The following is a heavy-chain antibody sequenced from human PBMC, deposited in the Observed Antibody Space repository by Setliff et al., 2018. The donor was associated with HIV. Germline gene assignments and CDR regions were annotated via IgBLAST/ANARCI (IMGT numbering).Heavy chain of an antibody. J-gene: IGHJ6*02. Sequence: PSETLSLTCTVSGGSISTSNWWGWIRQTPGKGLEWIGYIYYSGSTNYNPSLKSRVTISLDTSRNQFSLKLGSVTAADTAMYYCARDCRVGWVFTYGMDVWGQGTLVTVSS. D-gene: IGHD6-13*01. CDR2: IYYSGST. CDR3: ARDCRVGWVFTYGMDV. V-gene: IGHV4-28*03. CDR1: GGSISTSNW.